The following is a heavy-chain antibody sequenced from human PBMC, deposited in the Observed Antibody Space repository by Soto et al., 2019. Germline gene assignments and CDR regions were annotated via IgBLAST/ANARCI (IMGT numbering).Heavy chain of an antibody. J-gene: IGHJ4*02. Sequence: GGSLRLSCAASGFTFRSHAMSWVRQAPGKGLEWVSAISGSGGSTYYADSVKGRFTISRDNSKNTLYLQMNSLRAEDTAVYYCARAPTVHLSFDYWGQGTLVTVSS. D-gene: IGHD4-17*01. CDR1: GFTFRSHA. CDR3: ARAPTVHLSFDY. V-gene: IGHV3-23*01. CDR2: ISGSGGST.